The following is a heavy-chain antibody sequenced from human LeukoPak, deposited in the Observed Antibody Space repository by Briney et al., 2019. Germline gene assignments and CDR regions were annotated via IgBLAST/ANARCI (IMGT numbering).Heavy chain of an antibody. CDR2: INPSGGST. Sequence: ASVKVSCKASGYTFTSYYMHWVRQAPGQGLEWMGIINPSGGSTSYAQKFQGRVTMTRDTSTSTVYMELSSLRSEDTAVYYCARDLGSVVVVAALDYWGQGTQVTVSS. CDR3: ARDLGSVVVVAALDY. J-gene: IGHJ4*02. D-gene: IGHD2-15*01. CDR1: GYTFTSYY. V-gene: IGHV1-46*01.